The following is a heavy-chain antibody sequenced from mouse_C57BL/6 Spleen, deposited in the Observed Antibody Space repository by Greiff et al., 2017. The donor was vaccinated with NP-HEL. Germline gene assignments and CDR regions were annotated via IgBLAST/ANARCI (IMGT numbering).Heavy chain of an antibody. CDR2: INPNNGGT. V-gene: IGHV1-18*01. D-gene: IGHD1-1*01. Sequence: EVKLVESGPELVKPGASVKIPCKASGYTFTDYNMDWVKQSHGKSLEWIGDINPNNGGTIYNQKFKGKATLTVDKSSSTAYMELRSLTSEDTAVYYCARSLRYSFDYWGQGTTLTVSS. J-gene: IGHJ2*01. CDR3: ARSLRYSFDY. CDR1: GYTFTDYN.